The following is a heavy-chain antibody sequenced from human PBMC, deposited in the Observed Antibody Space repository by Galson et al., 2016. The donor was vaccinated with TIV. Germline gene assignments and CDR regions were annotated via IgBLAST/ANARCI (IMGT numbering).Heavy chain of an antibody. J-gene: IGHJ6*03. V-gene: IGHV3-30*02. CDR1: GFMFSTYG. Sequence: SLRLSCAASGFMFSTYGTHWVRQSPGKGLEWVAFIRYDGSEKYVADSVKGRFIISRDNSKNMLYLQMNSVRVDDTGLYYCAKDSTTTLYYMDVWGKGTTVTVSS. CDR2: IRYDGSEK. CDR3: AKDSTTTLYYMDV. D-gene: IGHD4-17*01.